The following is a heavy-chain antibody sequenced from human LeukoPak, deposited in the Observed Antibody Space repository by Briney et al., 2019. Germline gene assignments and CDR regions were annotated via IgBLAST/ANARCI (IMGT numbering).Heavy chain of an antibody. CDR3: ARDIYGSGLPVGDTIDY. D-gene: IGHD3-10*01. CDR1: GFTFSSYE. Sequence: PGGSLRLSCAASGFTFSSYEMNWVRQAPGKGLEWVSYISSSGSTIYYADSVKGRFTISRDNAKNSLYLQVNSLRAEDTAVYYCARDIYGSGLPVGDTIDYWGQGTLVTVSS. CDR2: ISSSGSTI. V-gene: IGHV3-48*03. J-gene: IGHJ4*02.